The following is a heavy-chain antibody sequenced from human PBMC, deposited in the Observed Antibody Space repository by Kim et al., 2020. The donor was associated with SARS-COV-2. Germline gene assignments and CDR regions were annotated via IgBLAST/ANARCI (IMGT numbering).Heavy chain of an antibody. Sequence: FTISRDNSKNTLYLQMNSLRAEDTAVYYCAKAGGFRELLPTYYYYYMDVWGKGTTVTVSS. J-gene: IGHJ6*03. D-gene: IGHD3-10*01. V-gene: IGHV3-30*02. CDR3: AKAGGFRELLPTYYYYYMDV.